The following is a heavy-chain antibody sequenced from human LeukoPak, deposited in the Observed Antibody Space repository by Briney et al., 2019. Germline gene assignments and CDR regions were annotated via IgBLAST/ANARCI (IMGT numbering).Heavy chain of an antibody. V-gene: IGHV3-23*01. D-gene: IGHD3-22*01. CDR1: GFTFSSYA. CDR3: AKGYYYDSSGYSAATTPFDY. J-gene: IGHJ4*02. Sequence: PGGSLRLSCAASGFTFSSYAMSWVRQAPGKGLEWVSAISGSGGSTYYADSVKGRFTISRDNSKNTLYLQMNSLRAEDTAVYYCAKGYYYDSSGYSAATTPFDYWGQGTLVTVSS. CDR2: ISGSGGST.